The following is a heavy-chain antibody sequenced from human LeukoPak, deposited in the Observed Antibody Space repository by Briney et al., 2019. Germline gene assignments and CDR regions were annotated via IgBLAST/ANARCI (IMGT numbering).Heavy chain of an antibody. CDR1: GYTFTGYY. V-gene: IGHV1-2*06. D-gene: IGHD4-11*01. J-gene: IGHJ5*02. CDR3: ARPHTVLYNWFDP. Sequence: ASVKVPCKASGYTFTGYYMHWVRQAPGQGLDWMGRINPNSGGTNYAQKFQGRVTMTRDTSIRTAYMELSRLRSDDTAVYYCARPHTVLYNWFDPWGQGTLVTVSS. CDR2: INPNSGGT.